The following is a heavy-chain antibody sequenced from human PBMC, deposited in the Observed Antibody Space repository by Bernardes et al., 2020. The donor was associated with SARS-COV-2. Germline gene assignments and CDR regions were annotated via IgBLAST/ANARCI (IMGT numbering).Heavy chain of an antibody. D-gene: IGHD2-8*01. J-gene: IGHJ4*02. Sequence: GGSLRLSCAASGLTFRGYPMHWVRQAPGKGLEYVSGISSDGGGTFYGEAVKDRFTISRDNAKNSLYLQMDSLRAEDTAVYYCARDLGSDTVLMPAALPGDCWGQGTRVTVSS. CDR2: ISSDGGGT. CDR1: GLTFRGYP. V-gene: IGHV3-64*02. CDR3: ARDLGSDTVLMPAALPGDC.